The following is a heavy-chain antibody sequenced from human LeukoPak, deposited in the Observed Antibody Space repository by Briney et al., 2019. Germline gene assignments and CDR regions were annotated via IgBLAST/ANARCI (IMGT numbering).Heavy chain of an antibody. V-gene: IGHV2-5*01. Sequence: ESGPTLVHPTQTLTLTCTFSGFSLSTSGVGVGWIRQPPGKALEWLALIYWNDDKRYSPSLKSRLTITKDTSKNQVVLTMTNMDPVDTATYYCVTGMVATTSDYYYYGMDVWGQGTTVTVSS. D-gene: IGHD5-12*01. J-gene: IGHJ6*02. CDR3: VTGMVATTSDYYYYGMDV. CDR1: GFSLSTSGVG. CDR2: IYWNDDK.